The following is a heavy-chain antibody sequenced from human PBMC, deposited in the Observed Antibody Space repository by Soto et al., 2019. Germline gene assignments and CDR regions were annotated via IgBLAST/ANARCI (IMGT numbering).Heavy chain of an antibody. J-gene: IGHJ4*02. CDR2: IYYSGST. V-gene: IGHV4-39*01. CDR1: GGSISSSSYY. D-gene: IGHD5-12*01. CDR3: ASWGSGYHFWVSDY. Sequence: SETLSLTCTISGGSISSSSYYWGWIRQPPGKGLEWIGSIYYSGSTYYNPSLKSRVTISVDTSKNQFSLKLSSVTAADTAVYYCASWGSGYHFWVSDYWGQGTLVTVSS.